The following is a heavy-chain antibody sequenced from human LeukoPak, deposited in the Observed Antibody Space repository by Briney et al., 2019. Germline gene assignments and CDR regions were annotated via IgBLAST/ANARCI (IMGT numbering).Heavy chain of an antibody. CDR2: ISYDGSNK. CDR1: GFTFSSYG. CDR3: AKDTPYYYGMDV. V-gene: IGHV3-30*18. Sequence: GGSLRLSCAASGFTFSSYGMHWVRQAPGEGLEWVAVISYDGSNKYYADSVKGRFTISRDNSKNTLYLQMNSLRAEDTAVYYCAKDTPYYYGMDVWGQGTTVTVSS. J-gene: IGHJ6*02.